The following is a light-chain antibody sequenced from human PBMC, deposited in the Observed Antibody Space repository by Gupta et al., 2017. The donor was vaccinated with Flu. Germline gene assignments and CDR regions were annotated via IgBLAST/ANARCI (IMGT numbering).Light chain of an antibody. V-gene: IGKV1-33*01. CDR3: QQFDDGPNIS. CDR1: EDINNY. Sequence: SLSASVGDRVAITCQASEDINNYLNWYQQKPLKAPKLLIYETSTLERGVPSRFSGSGSGLVFTLTINNLQAEDPATYFCQQFDDGPNISFGPGTKVDV. CDR2: ETS. J-gene: IGKJ3*01.